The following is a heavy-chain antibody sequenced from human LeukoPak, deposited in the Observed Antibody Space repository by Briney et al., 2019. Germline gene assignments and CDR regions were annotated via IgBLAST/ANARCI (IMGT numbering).Heavy chain of an antibody. Sequence: SETLSLTCTVSGGSISSYYWSWIRQPPGKGLEWIGNIYYSGSTNYNPSLKSRVTISVDTSKNQFSLKLNSVTAADTAVYYCARDYGGASDYFDYWGQGALVTVSS. CDR1: GGSISSYY. D-gene: IGHD1-26*01. V-gene: IGHV4-59*12. CDR2: IYYSGST. J-gene: IGHJ4*02. CDR3: ARDYGGASDYFDY.